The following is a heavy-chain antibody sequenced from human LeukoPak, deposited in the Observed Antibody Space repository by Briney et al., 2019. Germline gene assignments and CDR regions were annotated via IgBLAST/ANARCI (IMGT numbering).Heavy chain of an antibody. V-gene: IGHV3-23*01. J-gene: IGHJ4*02. D-gene: IGHD3-10*01. CDR3: AKDLLRIYWRTFDS. Sequence: GGSLRLSCVASGFDFSSLAMTWVRQAPGKGLEWVSSFNDTGSSTYYADSVKGRFTISRDNSKNTLYLQMTNLRAEDTAVYFCAKDLLRIYWRTFDSWGQGALVIVSS. CDR2: FNDTGSST. CDR1: GFDFSSLA.